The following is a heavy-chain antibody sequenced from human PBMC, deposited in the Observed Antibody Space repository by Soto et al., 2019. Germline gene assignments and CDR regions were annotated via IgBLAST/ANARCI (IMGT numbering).Heavy chain of an antibody. CDR1: GVSISYSSYY. V-gene: IGHV4-39*01. J-gene: IGHJ4*02. CDR3: GRLEGLATISYYFDY. CDR2: VYYSGST. Sequence: QLQLQESGPGLVKPSETLSLTCTVSGVSISYSSYYWGWIRQPPGKGLEWIGSVYYSGSTYYNPSLESRVTISVDKSKNQFSLKLMSLSAADTAVYYCGRLEGLATISYYFDYWGQGALVTVSS. D-gene: IGHD3-9*01.